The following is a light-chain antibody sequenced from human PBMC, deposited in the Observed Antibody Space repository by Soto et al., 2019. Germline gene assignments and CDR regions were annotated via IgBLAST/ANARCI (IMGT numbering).Light chain of an antibody. CDR1: QSVSSK. CDR3: QQYNTWRSIS. CDR2: DTS. V-gene: IGKV3-15*01. J-gene: IGKJ5*01. Sequence: EIVMTQSPATLSVSPGERATLSCRASQSVSSKLAWYQHKPGQAPRLLIYDTSTRAAGIPARFTGSGSGTDFTLTISSLQSEDFAVYYCQQYNTWRSISFGQGTRLDIK.